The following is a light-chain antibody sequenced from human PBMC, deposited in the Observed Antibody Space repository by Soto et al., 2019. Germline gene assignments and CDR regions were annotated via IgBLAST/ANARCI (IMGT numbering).Light chain of an antibody. CDR1: SSDIGGYDY. CDR3: SSYATSSTLDV. J-gene: IGLJ1*01. CDR2: DVS. V-gene: IGLV2-14*03. Sequence: QSVLTRPASVSGSAGQSITISCTGTSSDIGGYDYVSWYQHHPGKAPRLILYDVSNRPSGVSNRFSGSKSGNTASLTISGLQAEDEAEYYCSSYATSSTLDVFGTGTKVTVL.